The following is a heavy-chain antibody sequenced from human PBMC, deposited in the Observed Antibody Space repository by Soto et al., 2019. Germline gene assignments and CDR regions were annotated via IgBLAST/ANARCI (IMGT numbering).Heavy chain of an antibody. CDR3: ARDRPLRGFYYYYGRDV. J-gene: IGHJ6*02. CDR2: ISAYNGNT. V-gene: IGHV1-18*04. D-gene: IGHD3-10*01. Sequence: GASVKVSCKASGYTFTSYGITWVRQAPGQGLEWMGWISAYNGNTNYVQKLQGRVTMTTDTSTSTAYMELRSLRSDDTAVYYCARDRPLRGFYYYYGRDVWGQGNTVIVCS. CDR1: GYTFTSYG.